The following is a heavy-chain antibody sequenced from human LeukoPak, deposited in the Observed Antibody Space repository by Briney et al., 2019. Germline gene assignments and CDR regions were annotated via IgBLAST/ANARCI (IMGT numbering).Heavy chain of an antibody. J-gene: IGHJ6*02. CDR1: GDTVSSNTAA. Sequence: SQTLSLTCAISGDTVSSNTAAWNWIRQSPSRGLECLGRTYYRSKWTTDYAVSVQNRITIKPDTSTNQFSLQLRSATPEDTAVYYCTRQRSTSTEYYGLDVWGQGTTVTVSS. CDR3: TRQRSTSTEYYGLDV. D-gene: IGHD6-6*01. V-gene: IGHV6-1*01. CDR2: TYYRSKWTT.